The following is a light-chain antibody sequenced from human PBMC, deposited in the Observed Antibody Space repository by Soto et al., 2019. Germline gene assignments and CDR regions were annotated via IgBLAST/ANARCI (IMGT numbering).Light chain of an antibody. Sequence: QSVLTQPRSVSGSPGQSVTISCTGTSSDVGGYNYVSWYQQHPGKAPKLMIYDVSKRPSGVPDRFSGSKSGNTASLTISGLQAEDEADYYRCSYAGRYTFYVFRTGSQLTVL. J-gene: IGLJ1*01. V-gene: IGLV2-11*01. CDR1: SSDVGGYNY. CDR3: CSYAGRYTFYV. CDR2: DVS.